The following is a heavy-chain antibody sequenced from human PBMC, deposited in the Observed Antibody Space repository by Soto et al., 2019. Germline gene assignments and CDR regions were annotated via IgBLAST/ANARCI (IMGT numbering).Heavy chain of an antibody. CDR3: ARATYYDFWSGYYTGGYYFDX. CDR2: IYSGGST. J-gene: IGHJ4*02. D-gene: IGHD3-3*01. Sequence: GGSLRLSCAASGFTVSSNYMSWVRQAPGKGLEWVSVIYSGGSTYYADSVKGRFTISRDNSKNTLYLQMNSLRAEDTAVYYCARATYYDFWSGYYTGGYYFDXWGQGTLVTVSS. CDR1: GFTVSSNY. V-gene: IGHV3-53*01.